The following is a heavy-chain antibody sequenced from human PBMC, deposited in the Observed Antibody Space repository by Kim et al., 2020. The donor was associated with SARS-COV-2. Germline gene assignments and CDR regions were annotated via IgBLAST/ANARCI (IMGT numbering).Heavy chain of an antibody. Sequence: SETLSLTCAVYGGSFSGYYWSWIRQPPGKGLEWIGEINHSGSTNYNPSLKSRVTISVDTSKNQFSLKLSSVTAADTAVYYCAAPHYYDSSGYYDRYYYYGMDVWGQGTTVTVSS. CDR2: INHSGST. V-gene: IGHV4-34*01. CDR1: GGSFSGYY. D-gene: IGHD3-22*01. CDR3: AAPHYYDSSGYYDRYYYYGMDV. J-gene: IGHJ6*02.